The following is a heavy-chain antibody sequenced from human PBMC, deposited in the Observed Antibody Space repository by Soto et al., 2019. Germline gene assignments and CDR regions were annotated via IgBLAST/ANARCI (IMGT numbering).Heavy chain of an antibody. D-gene: IGHD5-12*01. Sequence: EVQLVESGGGLVQPGGSLRLSCAASGFTFSGYWMTWVRQAPGKGLEWVANIKQDGGEKYYVDSVKGRFTISRDNAKNSLYLQMNSLRVEDTAVYYCARGGWIHAFDILGQGTMVTVSS. CDR2: IKQDGGEK. CDR1: GFTFSGYW. V-gene: IGHV3-7*05. J-gene: IGHJ3*02. CDR3: ARGGWIHAFDI.